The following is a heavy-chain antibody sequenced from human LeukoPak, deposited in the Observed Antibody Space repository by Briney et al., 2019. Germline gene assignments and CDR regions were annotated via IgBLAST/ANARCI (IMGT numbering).Heavy chain of an antibody. CDR3: ARGRNVLRFLEWLSRDGLLEANWFDP. Sequence: ASVKVSCKASGYTFTSYGISWVRQAPGQGLEWTGWISAYNGNTNYAQKLQGRVTMTTDTSTSTAYMELRSLRSDDTAVYYCARGRNVLRFLEWLSRDGLLEANWFDPWGQGTLVTVSS. D-gene: IGHD3-3*01. J-gene: IGHJ5*02. V-gene: IGHV1-18*01. CDR2: ISAYNGNT. CDR1: GYTFTSYG.